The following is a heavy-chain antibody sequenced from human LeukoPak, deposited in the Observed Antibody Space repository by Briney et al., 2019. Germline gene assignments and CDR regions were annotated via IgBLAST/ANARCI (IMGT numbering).Heavy chain of an antibody. D-gene: IGHD3-9*01. J-gene: IGHJ3*02. Sequence: GGSLRLSCAASGFTFSGYGMHWVRQAPGKGLEWVAYIRYDGSNKNYADSVKGRFTISRDNSKNTLYLQMNSLSAEDTAVYYCARTYFDILTGYYKSFDAFDIWGHGTMVTVSS. CDR2: IRYDGSNK. V-gene: IGHV3-30*02. CDR3: ARTYFDILTGYYKSFDAFDI. CDR1: GFTFSGYG.